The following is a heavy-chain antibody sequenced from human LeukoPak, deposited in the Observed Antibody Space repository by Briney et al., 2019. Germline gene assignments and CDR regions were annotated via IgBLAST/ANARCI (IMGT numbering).Heavy chain of an antibody. J-gene: IGHJ3*01. V-gene: IGHV3-23*01. CDR1: GFTFSAYD. CDR3: AKGGYFAFED. Sequence: QPGGSLRLSCAASGFTFSAYDMQWVRQVPGKGLEWVSGISRSGPTYYTDSVKGRFTISRDNFKNTLYLQMNSLRADDTAVYYCAKGGYFAFEDWGQGTMVSVSS. CDR2: ISRSGPT. D-gene: IGHD2-2*03.